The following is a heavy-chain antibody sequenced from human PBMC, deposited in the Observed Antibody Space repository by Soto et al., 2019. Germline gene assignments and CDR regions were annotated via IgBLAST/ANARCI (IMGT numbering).Heavy chain of an antibody. D-gene: IGHD5-18*01. V-gene: IGHV3-9*01. Sequence: EVQLVESGGGLVQPGRSLRLSCAASGFTFDDYAMHWVRQAPGKGLEWVSGISWNSGSIGYADSVKGRFTISRDNAKNSLYLQMNSLRAEDTALYYCAAGGGYSYYYYGMDVWGQGTTVTVSS. J-gene: IGHJ6*02. CDR1: GFTFDDYA. CDR2: ISWNSGSI. CDR3: AAGGGYSYYYYGMDV.